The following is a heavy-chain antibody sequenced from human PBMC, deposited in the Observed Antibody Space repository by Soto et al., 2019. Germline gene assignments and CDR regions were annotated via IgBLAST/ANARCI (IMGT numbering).Heavy chain of an antibody. J-gene: IGHJ4*02. D-gene: IGHD2-15*01. CDR3: AKGICSDGSCPCHY. CDR2: ISGSGGTT. CDR1: GFPFSSYA. Sequence: GGSLRLSCAASGFPFSSYAMSWVRQAPGKGLAWVSAISGSGGTTYYADSVKGRFTISRDNSKNTLYLQLNSLRAEDTAVYYCAKGICSDGSCPCHYWGQGTLVTVSS. V-gene: IGHV3-23*01.